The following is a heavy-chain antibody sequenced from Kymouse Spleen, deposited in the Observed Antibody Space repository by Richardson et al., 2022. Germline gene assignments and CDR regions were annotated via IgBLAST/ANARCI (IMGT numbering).Heavy chain of an antibody. CDR1: GGSFSGYY. J-gene: IGHJ6*02. Sequence: QVQLQQWGAGLLKPSETLSLTCAVYGGSFSGYYWSWIRQPPGKGLEWIGEINHSGSTNYNPSLKSRVTISVDTSKNQFSLKLSSVTAADTAVYYCARDGSYGMDVWGQGTTVTVSS. V-gene: IGHV4-34*01. CDR2: INHSGST. CDR3: ARDGSYGMDV. D-gene: IGHD6-25*01.